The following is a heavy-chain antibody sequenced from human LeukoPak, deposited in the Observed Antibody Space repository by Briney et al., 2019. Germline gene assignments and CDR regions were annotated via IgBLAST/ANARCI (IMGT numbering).Heavy chain of an antibody. CDR3: AKEGSYSSGWCP. J-gene: IGHJ5*02. D-gene: IGHD6-19*01. V-gene: IGHV3-30*18. Sequence: GGSLRLSCVASGFTLRSYGMHWVRQAPGKGLEWVAVISYDGSNKYYADSVKGRFTISRDNSKNTLYLQMNSLRAEDTAVYYCAKEGSYSSGWCPWGQGTLVTVSS. CDR2: ISYDGSNK. CDR1: GFTLRSYG.